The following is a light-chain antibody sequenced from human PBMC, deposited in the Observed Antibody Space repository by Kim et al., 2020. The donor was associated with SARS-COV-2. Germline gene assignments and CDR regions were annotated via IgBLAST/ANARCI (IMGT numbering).Light chain of an antibody. V-gene: IGKV3-15*01. J-gene: IGKJ4*01. Sequence: EIVMTQSPATLSLSPGERVTLSCRASQSVSSTVAWYQQKPGQAPRLLIYGASTRATGIPATFSGSGSGTEFTLTISRLQSEDFAVYYCQQNNDWPLTFGGGTKVDIK. CDR1: QSVSST. CDR2: GAS. CDR3: QQNNDWPLT.